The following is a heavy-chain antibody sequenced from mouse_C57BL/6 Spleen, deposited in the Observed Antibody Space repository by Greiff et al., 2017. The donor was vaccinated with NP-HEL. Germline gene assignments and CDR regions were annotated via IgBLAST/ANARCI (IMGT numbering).Heavy chain of an antibody. CDR2: INPYNGDT. D-gene: IGHD1-1*01. Sequence: EVKLQESGPELVKPGDSVKISCKASGYSFTGYFMNWVMQSHGKSLEWIGRINPYNGDTFYNQKFKGKATLTVDKSSSTAHMELRSQTSEDSAVYYDARLGYGSSYWSFGVWGTVTTVTVAS. CDR1: GYSFTGYF. V-gene: IGHV1-20*01. J-gene: IGHJ1*03. CDR3: ARLGYGSSYWSFGV.